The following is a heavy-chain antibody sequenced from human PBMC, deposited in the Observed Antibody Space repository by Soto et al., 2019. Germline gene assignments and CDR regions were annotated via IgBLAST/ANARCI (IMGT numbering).Heavy chain of an antibody. D-gene: IGHD1-26*01. CDR1: GFTFSDHY. J-gene: IGHJ4*02. CDR3: SRMEGG. CDR2: SRNKAKSYTT. V-gene: IGHV3-72*01. Sequence: EEQLVESGGGLVQPGGSLTLSCAVSGFTFSDHYMEWVRQAPGKGLEWVARSRNKAKSYTTDYAASVKGRFTVSRDLSMNSLYLQMNNLKTEDTAVCYCSRMEGGWGQGTLVTVSS.